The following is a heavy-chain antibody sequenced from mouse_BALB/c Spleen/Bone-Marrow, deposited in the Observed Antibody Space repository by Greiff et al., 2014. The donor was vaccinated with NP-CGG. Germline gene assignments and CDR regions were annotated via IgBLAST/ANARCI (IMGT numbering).Heavy chain of an antibody. CDR2: INPGIGGT. CDR3: ARFTRDY. Sequence: VQLQQSGDDLVRPGTSVKVSCKASGYAFTNYLIEWFKQRPGQGLEWIGRINPGIGGTTYNAKFKGKATLTADKSSTTAYMQLNSLTSDDPAVYFCARFTRDYWGQGTTLTVSS. V-gene: IGHV1-54*01. J-gene: IGHJ2*01. CDR1: GYAFTNYL.